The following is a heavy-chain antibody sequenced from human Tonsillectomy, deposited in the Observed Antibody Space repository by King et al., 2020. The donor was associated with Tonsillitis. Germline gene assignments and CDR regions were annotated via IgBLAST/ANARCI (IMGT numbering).Heavy chain of an antibody. CDR2: ISGGGGST. CDR3: AKVRRGTGDLVSDDWYFDL. CDR1: GFTFSSCA. J-gene: IGHJ2*01. V-gene: IGHV3-23*04. Sequence: EVQLVESGGGLVQPGESLRLSCAASGFTFSSCAMTWVRQAPGKGLEWVSAISGGGGSTYYADSVKGRFTISRDNSKNTLYLQMNSLRTEDTAVYYCAKVRRGTGDLVSDDWYFDLWGRGTLVTVSS. D-gene: IGHD2-21*01.